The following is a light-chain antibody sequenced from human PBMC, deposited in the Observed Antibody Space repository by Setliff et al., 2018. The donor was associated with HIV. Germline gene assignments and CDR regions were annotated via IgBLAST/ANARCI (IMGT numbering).Light chain of an antibody. CDR2: NVN. CDR1: SNDVGGHNL. V-gene: IGLV2-23*02. CDR3: CSYSRSSVPYV. Sequence: QSVLAQVASVSGSLGRSITISCTGTSNDVGGHNLVSWFRVDPGKAPKLIIFNVNLWASGVSHRFSASKSGNTASLTISGLQSEDEADYYCCSYSRSSVPYVFGSGTKVTVL. J-gene: IGLJ1*01.